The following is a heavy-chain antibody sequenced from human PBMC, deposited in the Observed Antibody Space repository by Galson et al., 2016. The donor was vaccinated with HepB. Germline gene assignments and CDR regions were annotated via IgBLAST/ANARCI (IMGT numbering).Heavy chain of an antibody. CDR3: ARQDFAGVYFDY. Sequence: SLRLSCAVSGLSINSNYMTWVRQAPGKGLEWVSFLYSSGNTYYADSVKGRFTFSRDNSKNTLYLQMTSLTVDDTAVYYCARQDFAGVYFDYWGQGALLTVSS. J-gene: IGHJ4*02. CDR1: GLSINSNY. D-gene: IGHD7-27*01. V-gene: IGHV3-66*04. CDR2: LYSSGNT.